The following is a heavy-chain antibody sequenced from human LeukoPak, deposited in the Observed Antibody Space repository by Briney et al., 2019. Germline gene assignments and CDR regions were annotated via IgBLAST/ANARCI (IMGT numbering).Heavy chain of an antibody. CDR3: ANFEGSSQAFHI. D-gene: IGHD6-13*01. V-gene: IGHV3-30*18. CDR2: ILYVGSKK. Sequence: GGSLRLSCAASGFTFTNYGMHWVRQAPGKGLEWVAAILYVGSKKYYADSVKGRFSIYRDNSNYTLYLQMNSLRAEDTAVYYCANFEGSSQAFHIWGQGTLVTVSS. J-gene: IGHJ3*02. CDR1: GFTFTNYG.